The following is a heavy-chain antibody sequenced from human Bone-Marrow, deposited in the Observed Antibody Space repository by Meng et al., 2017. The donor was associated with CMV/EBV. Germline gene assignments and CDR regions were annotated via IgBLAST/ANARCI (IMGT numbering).Heavy chain of an antibody. CDR3: ARDRIAARGYYYYYGMDV. Sequence: GESLKISCAASGFTFSSYWMSWVRQAPGKGLEWVSYISSSGSTIYYADSVKGRFTISRDNAKNSLYLQMNSLRAEDTAVYYCARDRIAARGYYYYYGMDVWGQGTTVTVSS. J-gene: IGHJ6*02. CDR2: ISSSGSTI. V-gene: IGHV3-48*04. CDR1: GFTFSSYW. D-gene: IGHD6-6*01.